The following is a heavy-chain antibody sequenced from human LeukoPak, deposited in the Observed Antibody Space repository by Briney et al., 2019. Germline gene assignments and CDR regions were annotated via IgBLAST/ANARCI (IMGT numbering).Heavy chain of an antibody. CDR1: GFAFSNYA. V-gene: IGHV3-23*01. D-gene: IGHD3-22*01. J-gene: IGHJ4*02. CDR2: VSGKTGTT. CDR3: AQPGLHHYDTTGYYSFDY. Sequence: GGSLRLSCAASGFAFSNYAMSWVRQAPGKGLEWVSVVSGKTGTTYYADSVRGRFTTSRDNSKNTLYLQMNRLRAEDTAVYYCAQPGLHHYDTTGYYSFDYWGQGTLVTVSS.